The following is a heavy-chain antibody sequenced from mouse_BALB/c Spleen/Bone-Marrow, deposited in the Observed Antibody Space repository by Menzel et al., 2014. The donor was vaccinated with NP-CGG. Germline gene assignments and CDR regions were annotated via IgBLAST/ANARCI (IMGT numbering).Heavy chain of an antibody. Sequence: DVKLVESGPDLVKPSQSLSLTCTVTGYSITSGYSWHWIRQFPGNKLGWMGYIHYSAGTNYNPSLKSRISITRDTSKNQFFLQLNSVTTEDTATYYCARSNGYYAMDYWGQGTSVTVSS. CDR3: ARSNGYYAMDY. CDR2: IHYSAGT. CDR1: GYSITSGYS. J-gene: IGHJ4*01. V-gene: IGHV3-1*02.